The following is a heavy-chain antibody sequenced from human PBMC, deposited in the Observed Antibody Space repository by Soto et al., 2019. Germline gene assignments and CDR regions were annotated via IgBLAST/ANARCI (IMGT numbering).Heavy chain of an antibody. D-gene: IGHD6-13*01. V-gene: IGHV1-69*13. J-gene: IGHJ3*02. Sequence: EASVKVSCKASGYTFTGYYMHWVRQAPGQGLEWMGRIIPIFTTTDYAQRFQGRVTITADESTITAYMELSSLKHDDTAVYYCAREVAADGTFREDVFDIWGQGTMVTVSS. CDR2: IIPIFTTT. CDR1: GYTFTGYY. CDR3: AREVAADGTFREDVFDI.